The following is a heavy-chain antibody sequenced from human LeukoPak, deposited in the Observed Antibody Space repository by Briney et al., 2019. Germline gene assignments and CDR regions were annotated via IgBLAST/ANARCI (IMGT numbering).Heavy chain of an antibody. CDR2: ISSSSSYI. CDR3: ARDSKMTTVSPIDY. J-gene: IGHJ4*02. V-gene: IGHV3-21*01. D-gene: IGHD4-17*01. Sequence: PGGSLRLSCAASGFTFSAYGMTWVRQAPGKGLEWVSSISSSSSYIYYADSVKGRFTVSRDNAENSLFLQLNSLRAEDTAVYYCARDSKMTTVSPIDYWGQGTLVTVSS. CDR1: GFTFSAYG.